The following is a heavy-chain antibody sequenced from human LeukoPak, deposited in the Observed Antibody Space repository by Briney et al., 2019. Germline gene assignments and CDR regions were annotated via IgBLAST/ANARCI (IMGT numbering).Heavy chain of an antibody. D-gene: IGHD6-25*01. CDR2: IIPIFGTA. J-gene: IGHJ5*02. V-gene: IGHV1-69*05. CDR1: GGTFSNYA. CDR3: ARRQALRGRHRAFDP. Sequence: SVKVSCKASGGTFSNYAVAWVRQAPGQGLEWLGGIIPIFGTAKYAQKFQGRVTITTDESTTTACMELISLRSEDTAVYYCARRQALRGRHRAFDPWGQGTLVTVSS.